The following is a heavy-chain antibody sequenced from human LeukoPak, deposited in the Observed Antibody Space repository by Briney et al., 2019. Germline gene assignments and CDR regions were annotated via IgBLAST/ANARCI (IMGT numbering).Heavy chain of an antibody. J-gene: IGHJ2*01. Sequence: SETLSLTCTVSGGSISSYYWSWIRQPAGKGLEWIGRIYTTGSTNYNPSLKSRVTMSVDTSKNQFSLKLTSLTAADTAVYYCARAPFLTGGYWYSDIWGRGTLVTVSS. V-gene: IGHV4-4*07. CDR3: ARAPFLTGGYWYSDI. D-gene: IGHD7-27*01. CDR1: GGSISSYY. CDR2: IYTTGST.